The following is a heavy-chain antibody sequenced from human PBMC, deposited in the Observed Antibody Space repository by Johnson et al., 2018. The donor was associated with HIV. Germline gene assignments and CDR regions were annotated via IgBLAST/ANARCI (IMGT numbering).Heavy chain of an antibody. Sequence: VQLVESGGGVVQPGGSLRLSCAASGFSVSSNYMTWVRQGPGKGLEWVSVINSGGSTYYADSVKGRFTISRDNSKNTLYLQMNSLRAEDTAVYYCARACRDGYTCDAFDIWGQGTMVTVSS. J-gene: IGHJ3*02. CDR3: ARACRDGYTCDAFDI. CDR2: INSGGST. CDR1: GFSVSSNY. V-gene: IGHV3-66*01. D-gene: IGHD5-24*01.